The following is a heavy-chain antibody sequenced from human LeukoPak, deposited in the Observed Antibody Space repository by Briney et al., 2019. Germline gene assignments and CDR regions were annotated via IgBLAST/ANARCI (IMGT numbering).Heavy chain of an antibody. J-gene: IGHJ4*02. CDR1: EFTFSSYW. CDR2: INSDGRTT. CDR3: AREGYYDSSGYSIRFSY. Sequence: GGSLRLSCEASEFTFSSYWMHWVRQAPGKGLVWVSRINSDGRTTIYAASVKGRFTISRDSAKNTLYLQMNSLRAEDTAVYYCAREGYYDSSGYSIRFSYWGQGTLVTVSS. V-gene: IGHV3-74*01. D-gene: IGHD3-22*01.